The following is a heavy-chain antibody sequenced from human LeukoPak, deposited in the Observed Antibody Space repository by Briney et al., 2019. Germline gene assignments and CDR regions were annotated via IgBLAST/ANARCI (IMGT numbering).Heavy chain of an antibody. J-gene: IGHJ4*02. V-gene: IGHV3-21*06. CDR2: INSGSSDT. Sequence: GGSLRLSCAVSGFTFSSYSMNWVRQAPGKGLEWVSSINSGSSDTYYADSVKGRFTIYRNNAKNTLYLQMNSLRVEDTAVYYCARVGIYGDYGRYFDYWGQGTLVTVSP. CDR1: GFTFSSYS. D-gene: IGHD4-17*01. CDR3: ARVGIYGDYGRYFDY.